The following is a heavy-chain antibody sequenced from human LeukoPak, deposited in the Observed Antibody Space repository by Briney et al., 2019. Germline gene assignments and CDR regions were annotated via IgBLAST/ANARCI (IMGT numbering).Heavy chain of an antibody. CDR3: AREGSEIFGVVEVLNWFDP. CDR2: IIPIFGTA. CDR1: GGTFISYA. J-gene: IGHJ5*02. Sequence: SVKVSCKASGGTFISYAISWVRQAPGQGLEWMGGIIPIFGTANYPQKFQGRVTITADESTSTAYMELSSLRSEDTAVYYCAREGSEIFGVVEVLNWFDPWGQGTLVTVSS. D-gene: IGHD3-3*01. V-gene: IGHV1-69*13.